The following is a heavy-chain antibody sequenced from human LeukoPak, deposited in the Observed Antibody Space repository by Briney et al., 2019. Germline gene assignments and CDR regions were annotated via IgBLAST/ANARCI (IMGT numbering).Heavy chain of an antibody. CDR1: GFTFSSYG. CDR3: ATDLGGSGTYYKDLDY. V-gene: IGHV3-30*03. CDR2: ISYDGSNP. Sequence: PGGSLRLSCAASGFTFSSYGMHWVRQAPGKGLEWVAVISYDGSNPYYADSLKGRFAISRDNSKNTLYPQMNSLRAEDTAVYYCATDLGGSGTYYKDLDYWGQGTLVTVSS. J-gene: IGHJ4*02. D-gene: IGHD3-10*01.